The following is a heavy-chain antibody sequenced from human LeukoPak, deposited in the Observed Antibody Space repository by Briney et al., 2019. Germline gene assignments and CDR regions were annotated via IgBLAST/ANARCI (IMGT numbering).Heavy chain of an antibody. CDR1: GYTFTSYD. D-gene: IGHD4-11*01. CDR3: ARDKAVTTELTQYFHH. J-gene: IGHJ1*01. Sequence: EASVKVSCKASGYTFTSYDINWVRQAPGQGLEWMGWISGYNGYTNYAQKFQFRVTMTTDTSTSTAYMELRSLTSDDTAVYYCARDKAVTTELTQYFHHWGQGTLVTVSS. CDR2: ISGYNGYT. V-gene: IGHV1-18*01.